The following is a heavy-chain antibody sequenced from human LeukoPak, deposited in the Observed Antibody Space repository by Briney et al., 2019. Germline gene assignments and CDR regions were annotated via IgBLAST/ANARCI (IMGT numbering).Heavy chain of an antibody. D-gene: IGHD7-27*01. V-gene: IGHV3-21*01. CDR1: GFTFSSHV. CDR2: ISSSSSYI. CDR3: ARDLALGTHREVGYYGMDV. Sequence: GGSLRLSCAASGFTFSSHVMTWVRQAPGKGLEWVSSISSSSSYIYYADSVKGRFTISRDNAKNSLYLQMNSLRAEDTAVYYCARDLALGTHREVGYYGMDVWGQGTTVTVSS. J-gene: IGHJ6*02.